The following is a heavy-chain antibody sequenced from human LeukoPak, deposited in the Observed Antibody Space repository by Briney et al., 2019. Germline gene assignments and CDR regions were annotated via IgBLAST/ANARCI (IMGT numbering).Heavy chain of an antibody. D-gene: IGHD2-15*01. CDR3: ASLPTYCSGGSCYFLHGMDV. J-gene: IGHJ6*02. CDR2: IYYSGST. CDR1: GGSISSSSYY. V-gene: IGHV4-39*01. Sequence: PSETLSLTCTVSGGSISSSSYYWGWIRQPPGKGLEWIGSIYYSGSTYYNPSLKSRVTISVDTSKNQFSLKLSSVTAADTAVCYCASLPTYCSGGSCYFLHGMDVWGQGTTVTVSS.